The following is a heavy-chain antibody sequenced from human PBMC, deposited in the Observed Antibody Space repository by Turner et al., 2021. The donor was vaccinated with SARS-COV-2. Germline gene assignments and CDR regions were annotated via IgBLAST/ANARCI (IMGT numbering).Heavy chain of an antibody. Sequence: QVQRVRSGAEVKKPGASVKVACKVSGYTLPELSMHWVRQAPGKGLEWMGGFDPEDGETIYAQKFQGRVTMTEDTSTDTAYMELSSLRSEDTAVYYCATAPPIAAAGRWFDPWGQGTLVTVS. D-gene: IGHD6-13*01. CDR1: GYTLPELS. CDR3: ATAPPIAAAGRWFDP. J-gene: IGHJ5*02. V-gene: IGHV1-24*01. CDR2: FDPEDGET.